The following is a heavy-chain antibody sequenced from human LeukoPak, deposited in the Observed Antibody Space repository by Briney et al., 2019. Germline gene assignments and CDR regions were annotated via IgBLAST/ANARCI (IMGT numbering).Heavy chain of an antibody. V-gene: IGHV3-23*01. Sequence: GGSLRLSCAGSGFTFSTYGMSWVRQAPNKGLEWLSTISGSGDSTYYADAVKGRFTISRDNSKNTLFLQMNSLRAEDTAIYYCAKWQYYVSGDDYWGQGILVTVSS. D-gene: IGHD3-10*01. CDR2: ISGSGDST. J-gene: IGHJ4*02. CDR3: AKWQYYVSGDDY. CDR1: GFTFSTYG.